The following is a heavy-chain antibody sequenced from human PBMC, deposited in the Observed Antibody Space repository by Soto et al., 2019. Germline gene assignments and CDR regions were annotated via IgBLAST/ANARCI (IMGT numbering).Heavy chain of an antibody. CDR1: GYTFTGYY. D-gene: IGHD3-3*01. J-gene: IGHJ6*02. CDR3: ARGGGVTTDYYYYGMDV. V-gene: IGHV1-2*02. CDR2: INPNSGGT. Sequence: QVQLVQSGAEVKKPGASVKVSCKASGYTFTGYYMHWVRQAPGQGLEWMGWINPNSGGTNYAQKFQGRVTMTRDTSISTAYMELSRLRSDDTAVYYYARGGGVTTDYYYYGMDVWGQGTTVTVSS.